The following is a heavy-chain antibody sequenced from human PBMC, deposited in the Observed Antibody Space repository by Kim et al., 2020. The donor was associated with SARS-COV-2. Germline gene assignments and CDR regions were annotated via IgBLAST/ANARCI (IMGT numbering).Heavy chain of an antibody. V-gene: IGHV4-31*03. J-gene: IGHJ4*02. CDR1: GGSISSGGYY. D-gene: IGHD2-8*02. Sequence: SETLSLTCTVSGGSISSGGYYWSWIRQHPGKGLEWIGYIYYSGSTYYNPSLKSRVTISVDTSKNQFSLKLSSVTAADTAVYYCARVGATGGWYFDYWGQGTLVTVSS. CDR3: ARVGATGGWYFDY. CDR2: IYYSGST.